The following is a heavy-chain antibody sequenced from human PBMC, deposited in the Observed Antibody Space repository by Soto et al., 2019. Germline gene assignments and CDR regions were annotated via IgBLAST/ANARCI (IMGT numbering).Heavy chain of an antibody. V-gene: IGHV1-46*01. CDR1: GYTFTSYY. Sequence: ASVKVSCKAPGYTFTSYYMHWVRQAPGQGLEWMGIINPSGGSTSYAQKFQGRVTMTRDTSTSTVYMELSSLRSEDTAVYYCARNHYDSSGYGAFDIWGQGTMVTVSS. CDR2: INPSGGST. J-gene: IGHJ3*02. D-gene: IGHD3-22*01. CDR3: ARNHYDSSGYGAFDI.